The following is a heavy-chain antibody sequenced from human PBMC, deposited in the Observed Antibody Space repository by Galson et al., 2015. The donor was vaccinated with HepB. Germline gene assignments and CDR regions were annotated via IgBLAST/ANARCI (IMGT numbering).Heavy chain of an antibody. J-gene: IGHJ4*02. V-gene: IGHV3-21*01. CDR1: GFTFSSYS. CDR2: ISSSSSYI. CDR3: ARDSIALGYYDSSGYSPSDY. Sequence: SLRLSCAASGFTFSSYSMNWVRQAPGKGLEWVSSISSSSSYIYYADSVKGRFTISRDNAKNSLYLQMNSLRAEDTAVYYCARDSIALGYYDSSGYSPSDYWGQGTLVTVSS. D-gene: IGHD3-22*01.